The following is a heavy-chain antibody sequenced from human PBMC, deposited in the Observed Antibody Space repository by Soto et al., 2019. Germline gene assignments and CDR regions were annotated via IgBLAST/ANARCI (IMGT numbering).Heavy chain of an antibody. CDR2: ISGSGDST. D-gene: IGHD2-15*01. Sequence: EVQLLESGGGLVEPGGSLRLSCAASGITFSSYAMSWVRQAPGKGLEWVSAISGSGDSTYYGDSVKGRFTISRDNAKNTLYMQMNSLRAEDTAVYYCAKVGRLGGGSRPLGYWGQGTLVTVSS. CDR3: AKVGRLGGGSRPLGY. CDR1: GITFSSYA. J-gene: IGHJ4*02. V-gene: IGHV3-23*01.